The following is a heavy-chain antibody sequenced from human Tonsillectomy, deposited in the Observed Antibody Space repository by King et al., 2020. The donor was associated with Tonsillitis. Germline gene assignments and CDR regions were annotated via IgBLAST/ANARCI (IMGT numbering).Heavy chain of an antibody. CDR1: GFTFSSYP. CDR3: ARVRLAWTSGDAEGMDV. J-gene: IGHJ6*02. V-gene: IGHV3-30*04. D-gene: IGHD1-26*01. Sequence: VQLVQSGGGVVQPGRSLRLSCAASGFTFSSYPMHWVRQAPGKGLEWGAVISYDGSTKYYADSVKGQFTISRENSKNTLFLQMNSLSGEDTAVYYCARVRLAWTSGDAEGMDVWGRGPTVTVPS. CDR2: ISYDGSTK.